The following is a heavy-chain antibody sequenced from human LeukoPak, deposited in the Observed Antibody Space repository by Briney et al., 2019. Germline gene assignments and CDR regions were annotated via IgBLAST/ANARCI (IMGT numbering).Heavy chain of an antibody. D-gene: IGHD1-26*01. CDR3: ARVDGVLNVGGSYYFDY. Sequence: PSETLSLTCAVYGGSFSGYYWSWIRQPPGKGLEWIGEINHSGSTNYNPSLKSRVTISVDTSKNQFSLKLSSVTAADTAVYYCARVDGVLNVGGSYYFDYWGQGTLVTVSS. V-gene: IGHV4-34*01. J-gene: IGHJ4*02. CDR1: GGSFSGYY. CDR2: INHSGST.